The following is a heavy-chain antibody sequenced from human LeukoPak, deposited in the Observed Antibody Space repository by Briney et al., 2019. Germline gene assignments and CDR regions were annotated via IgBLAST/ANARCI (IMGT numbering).Heavy chain of an antibody. CDR1: GGTFSSYA. CDR2: IIPIFGTA. Sequence: ASVKVSCKASGGTFSSYAISWVRQAPGQGLEWMGGIIPIFGTANYAQKFQGRVTMTTDTSTTTAYMELRSLRSDDTAVYYCERADYCSSTSCYNSYMDVWGKGTTVTVSS. V-gene: IGHV1-69*05. J-gene: IGHJ6*03. CDR3: ERADYCSSTSCYNSYMDV. D-gene: IGHD2-2*02.